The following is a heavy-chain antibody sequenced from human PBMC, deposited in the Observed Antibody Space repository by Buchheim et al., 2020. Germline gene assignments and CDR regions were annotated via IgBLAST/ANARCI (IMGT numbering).Heavy chain of an antibody. CDR1: GFTFSSYG. V-gene: IGHV3-30*18. CDR3: AKGGSSDWGMDY. Sequence: QVHLVESGGGVVQPGRSLRLSCAASGFTFSSYGMHWVRQAPGKGLEWVAFISYGGSNKYYAHSVKGRFTISRDNSKNTLYLQMNSLRGEETAAYHCAKGGSSDWGMDYWGQGTL. CDR2: ISYGGSNK. J-gene: IGHJ4*02. D-gene: IGHD6-19*01.